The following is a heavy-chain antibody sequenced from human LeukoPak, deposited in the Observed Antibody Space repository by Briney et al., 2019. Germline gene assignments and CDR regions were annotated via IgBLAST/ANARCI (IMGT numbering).Heavy chain of an antibody. V-gene: IGHV1-2*04. D-gene: IGHD3-22*01. CDR3: ARETSSDSFDY. J-gene: IGHJ4*02. CDR1: GYTFSGYY. CDR2: INPNSGGT. Sequence: ASVKVSCKASGYTFSGYYMHWVRQAPGQGLEWMGWINPNSGGTNYAQKFQGWVTMTRDTSISTAYMELSRLRSDDTAVYYCARETSSDSFDYWGQGTLVTVSS.